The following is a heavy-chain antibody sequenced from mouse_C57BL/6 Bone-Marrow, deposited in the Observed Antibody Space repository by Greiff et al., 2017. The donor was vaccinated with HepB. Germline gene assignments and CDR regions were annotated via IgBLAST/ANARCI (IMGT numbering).Heavy chain of an antibody. CDR2: INPNNGGT. D-gene: IGHD1-1*01. CDR1: GYTFTDYN. Sequence: EVQLKESGPELVKPGASVKMSCKASGYTFTDYNMHWVKQSHGKSLEWIGYINPNNGGTSYNQKFKGKATLTVNKSSSTAYMELRSLTSEDSAVYYCARCPITTVVPYFDYWGQGTTLTVSS. V-gene: IGHV1-22*01. CDR3: ARCPITTVVPYFDY. J-gene: IGHJ2*01.